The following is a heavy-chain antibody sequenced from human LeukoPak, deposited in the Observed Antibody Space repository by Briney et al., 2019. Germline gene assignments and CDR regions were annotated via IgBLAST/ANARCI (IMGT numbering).Heavy chain of an antibody. Sequence: SETLSLTCAVYGGSFSGYYWSWIRQPPGKGLEWIGEINHSGSTNYNPSLKSRVTISVDTSKNQFSLKLSSVTAADTAVYYCAREGEQQLANYYYYYMDVWGKGTTVTISS. CDR1: GGSFSGYY. CDR2: INHSGST. J-gene: IGHJ6*03. V-gene: IGHV4-34*01. D-gene: IGHD6-13*01. CDR3: AREGEQQLANYYYYYMDV.